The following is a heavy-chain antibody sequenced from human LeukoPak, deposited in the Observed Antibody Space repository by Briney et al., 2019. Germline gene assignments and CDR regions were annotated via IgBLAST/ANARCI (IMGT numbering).Heavy chain of an antibody. Sequence: GGSLRLSCAASGFTFSSYAMHWVRQAPGKGLEWVAVISYDGSNKYYADSVKGRFTISRDNSKNTLYLQMNSLRAEDTAVYYCARGAKQQLATFDHWGQGTLVTVSS. J-gene: IGHJ4*02. V-gene: IGHV3-30-3*01. CDR3: ARGAKQQLATFDH. CDR2: ISYDGSNK. D-gene: IGHD6-13*01. CDR1: GFTFSSYA.